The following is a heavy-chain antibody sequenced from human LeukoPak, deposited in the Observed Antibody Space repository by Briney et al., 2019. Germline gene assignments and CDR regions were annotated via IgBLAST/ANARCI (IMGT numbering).Heavy chain of an antibody. Sequence: GGSLRLSCAATGFTFSSYAMSWVRQAPGKGLEWVSAISGSGGSTYYADSVKGRFTISRDNSKNTLYLQMNSLRAEDTAVYYCAKDLSHYGSGSYGSWGQGTLVTVSS. D-gene: IGHD3-10*01. V-gene: IGHV3-23*01. CDR3: AKDLSHYGSGSYGS. J-gene: IGHJ5*02. CDR1: GFTFSSYA. CDR2: ISGSGGST.